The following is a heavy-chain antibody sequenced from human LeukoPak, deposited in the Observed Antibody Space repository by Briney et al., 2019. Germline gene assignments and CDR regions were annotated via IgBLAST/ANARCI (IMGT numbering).Heavy chain of an antibody. D-gene: IGHD3-3*01. CDR1: GFTFSRHG. V-gene: IGHV3-30*03. Sequence: GGSLRLSCGPSGFTFSRHGMHWVRQAPGKGQEWVAIISNDGSRKYYAHSVEGRFTISRDNSKNTLYLHMDSLRAEDTAVYYCARDRAWNYFDYWGQGTLVTVSS. CDR3: ARDRAWNYFDY. CDR2: ISNDGSRK. J-gene: IGHJ4*02.